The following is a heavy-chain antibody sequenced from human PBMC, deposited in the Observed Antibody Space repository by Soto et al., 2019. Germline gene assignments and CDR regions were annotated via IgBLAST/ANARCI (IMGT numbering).Heavy chain of an antibody. J-gene: IGHJ4*02. CDR3: ATHSGYSSGPTHY. CDR2: IIPIFGTA. CDR1: GGTFSSYA. V-gene: IGHV1-69*13. D-gene: IGHD6-19*01. Sequence: ASVKVSCKASGGTFSSYAISWVRQAPGLGLEWMGGIIPIFGTANYAQKFQGRVTITADESTSTAYMELSSLRSEDTAVYYCATHSGYSSGPTHYWGQGTLVTVSS.